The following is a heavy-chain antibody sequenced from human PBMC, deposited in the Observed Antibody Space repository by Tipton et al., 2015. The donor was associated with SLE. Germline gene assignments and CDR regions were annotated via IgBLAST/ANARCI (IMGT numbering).Heavy chain of an antibody. Sequence: TLSLTCAVSGLSISGSNWWGWIRQPPGKGLEWIGYIYYSGSTYYNPSLKSRVTISVDTSKNQFSLKLSSVTAADTAVYYCASRRGSWVDYWGQGTLVTVSS. CDR3: ASRRGSWVDY. CDR1: GLSISGSNW. J-gene: IGHJ4*02. CDR2: IYYSGST. V-gene: IGHV4-28*01. D-gene: IGHD1-26*01.